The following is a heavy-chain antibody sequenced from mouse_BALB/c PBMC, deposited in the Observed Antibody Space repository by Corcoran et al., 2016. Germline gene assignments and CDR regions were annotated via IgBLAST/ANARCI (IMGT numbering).Heavy chain of an antibody. J-gene: IGHJ4*01. V-gene: IGHV14-1*02. D-gene: IGHD2-1*01. Sequence: EVQLQQSGAELVRPGALVKLSCKASGFNIKDYYMHWVKQRPEQGLEWIGWIDPENGNTIYDPKFQGKASITADTSSNTAYLQLSSLTSEDTSVDYCAGRGDYGNWGAMDYWGQGTSVTVSS. CDR2: IDPENGNT. CDR1: GFNIKDYY. CDR3: AGRGDYGNWGAMDY.